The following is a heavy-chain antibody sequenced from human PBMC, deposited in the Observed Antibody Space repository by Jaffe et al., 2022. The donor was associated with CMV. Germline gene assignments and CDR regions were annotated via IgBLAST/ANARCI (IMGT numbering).Heavy chain of an antibody. CDR3: ARDRVAALSGPTNNGANYYYGMDV. D-gene: IGHD6-6*01. J-gene: IGHJ6*02. Sequence: QVQLQQSGPGLVKPSQTLSLTCAISGDSVSSNSAAWNWIRQSPSRGLEWLGRTYYRSKWYNDYAVSVKSRITINPDTSKNQFSLQLNSVTPEDTAVYYCARDRVAALSGPTNNGANYYYGMDVWGQGTTVTVSS. CDR1: GDSVSSNSAA. CDR2: TYYRSKWYN. V-gene: IGHV6-1*01.